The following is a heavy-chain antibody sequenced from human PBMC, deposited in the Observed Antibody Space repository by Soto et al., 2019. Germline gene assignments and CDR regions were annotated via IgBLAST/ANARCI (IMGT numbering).Heavy chain of an antibody. CDR1: GFTFSSYA. D-gene: IGHD3-10*01. V-gene: IGHV3-23*01. J-gene: IGHJ4*02. Sequence: GGSRRLSCAASGFTFSSYAMSWVRQAPGKGLEWFSAISGSGGSTYYADSVKGRFTISRDNSKNTLYLQMNSLRAEDTAVYYCAKETAPDYYGSGSYYNGFDYWGQGTLVTVSS. CDR3: AKETAPDYYGSGSYYNGFDY. CDR2: ISGSGGST.